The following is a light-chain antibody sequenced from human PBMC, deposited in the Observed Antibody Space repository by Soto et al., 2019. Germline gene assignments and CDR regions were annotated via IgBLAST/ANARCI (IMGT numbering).Light chain of an antibody. V-gene: IGLV2-18*01. CDR1: SSDIGSYNG. Sequence: QSALTQPPSVSGSPGQSVTISCTGTSSDIGSYNGVSWYQQPPGTAPKLLIYEVTDRPSGVPDRFSGSKSGYTASLTISGLQAEDEADYYCAAWDDSLNARYVFGTGTKVTVL. CDR2: EVT. CDR3: AAWDDSLNARYV. J-gene: IGLJ1*01.